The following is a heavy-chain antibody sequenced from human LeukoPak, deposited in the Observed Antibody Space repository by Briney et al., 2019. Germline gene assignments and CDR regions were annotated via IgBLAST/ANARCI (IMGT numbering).Heavy chain of an antibody. CDR2: LSGSGGRT. CDR3: AKPHSGYTSFDV. V-gene: IGHV3-23*01. CDR1: GFTFSSYA. J-gene: IGHJ4*02. Sequence: PGGSLRLSCAASGFTFSSYAMTWVRQAPGKGLEWVSSLSGSGGRTYYADSVKGRFTISRDNTKNTLYLQVNSLRADDTALYYCAKPHSGYTSFDVWGQGTLVTVSS. D-gene: IGHD3-22*01.